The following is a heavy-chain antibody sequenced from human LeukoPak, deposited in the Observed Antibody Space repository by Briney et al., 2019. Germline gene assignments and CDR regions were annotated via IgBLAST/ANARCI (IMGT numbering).Heavy chain of an antibody. Sequence: PSETLSLTCTVSGGSISSYYWSWIRQPPGKGLEWIGYIYYSGSTNYNPSLKSRVTISVDTSKNQFSLKLSSVTAADTAVYYCARVSCSSTSCSAYKYGMDVWGQGTTVTVSS. CDR2: IYYSGST. D-gene: IGHD2-2*01. CDR3: ARVSCSSTSCSAYKYGMDV. V-gene: IGHV4-59*01. J-gene: IGHJ6*02. CDR1: GGSISSYY.